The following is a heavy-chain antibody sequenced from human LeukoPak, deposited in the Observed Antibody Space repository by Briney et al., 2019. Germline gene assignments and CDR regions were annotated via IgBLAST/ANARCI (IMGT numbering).Heavy chain of an antibody. Sequence: ASVKVSCKASGYTFTGYYMHWVRQAPGQGLEWMGRTNPNSGGTNYAQKFQGRVTMTRDTSISTAYMELSRLRSDDTAVYYCARGSPTYYYDSSGYYYDWFDPWGQGTLVTVSS. CDR2: TNPNSGGT. CDR3: ARGSPTYYYDSSGYYYDWFDP. CDR1: GYTFTGYY. J-gene: IGHJ5*02. V-gene: IGHV1-2*06. D-gene: IGHD3-22*01.